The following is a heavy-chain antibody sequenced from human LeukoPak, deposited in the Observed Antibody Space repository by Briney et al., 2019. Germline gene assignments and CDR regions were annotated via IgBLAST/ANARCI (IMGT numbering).Heavy chain of an antibody. D-gene: IGHD3-22*01. CDR2: IHTSGSM. V-gene: IGHV4-61*09. CDR1: GGSVTTVSYY. Sequence: PSQTLSPTCTVSGGSVTTVSYYWSWIRQPAGRGLEWIGQIHTSGSMNYNAYLKSRVRISVETSKNQFSLRLSSVTAADTAVDFCARGILRDYYDSSGFYHRGGVGYWGQGTLVTVSS. CDR3: ARGILRDYYDSSGFYHRGGVGY. J-gene: IGHJ4*02.